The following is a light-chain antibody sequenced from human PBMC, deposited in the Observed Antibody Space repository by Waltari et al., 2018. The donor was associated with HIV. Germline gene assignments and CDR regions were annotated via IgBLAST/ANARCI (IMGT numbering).Light chain of an antibody. CDR1: SSNIGSNS. CDR2: RNN. Sequence: QSVLTQPPSASATPGQRVTISCSGSSSNIGSNSVYWYQQLPGTAPKLLIYRNNQRPSGVPDRFSGSKSGTSASLAISGLRSEDEAEYYCAAWDDSLSGYVFGTGTKVTVL. CDR3: AAWDDSLSGYV. J-gene: IGLJ1*01. V-gene: IGLV1-47*01.